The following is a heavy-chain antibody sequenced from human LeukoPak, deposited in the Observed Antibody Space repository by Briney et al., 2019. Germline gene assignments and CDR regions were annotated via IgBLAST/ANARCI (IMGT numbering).Heavy chain of an antibody. CDR2: IYYSGST. Sequence: PSETLSLTCTVSGGPISSGDYYWSWIRQPPGKGLEWIGYIYYSGSTYYNPSLKSRVTISVDTSKNQFSLKLSSVAAADTAVYYCARVLIYGDYLYYYYMDVWGKGTTVTVSS. D-gene: IGHD4-17*01. CDR3: ARVLIYGDYLYYYYMDV. CDR1: GGPISSGDYY. J-gene: IGHJ6*03. V-gene: IGHV4-30-4*08.